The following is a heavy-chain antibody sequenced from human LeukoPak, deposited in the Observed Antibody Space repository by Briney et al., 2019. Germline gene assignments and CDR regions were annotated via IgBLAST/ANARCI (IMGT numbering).Heavy chain of an antibody. J-gene: IGHJ4*02. CDR1: GYTFTGYY. CDR2: INPNSGGT. D-gene: IGHD6-6*01. Sequence: ASVKVSCKASGYTFTGYYMHWVRQAPGQGLEWMGWINPNSGGTNYAQKFQGRVTMTRDTSISTAYMELSRLRSDDTAVYYCARALEYSSSPPSDYWGQGTLVTVSS. CDR3: ARALEYSSSPPSDY. V-gene: IGHV1-2*02.